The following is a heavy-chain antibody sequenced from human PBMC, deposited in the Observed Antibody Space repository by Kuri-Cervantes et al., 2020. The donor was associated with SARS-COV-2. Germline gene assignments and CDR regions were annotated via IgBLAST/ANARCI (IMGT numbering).Heavy chain of an antibody. J-gene: IGHJ3*02. D-gene: IGHD1-14*01. CDR1: GYTFTSYD. CDR2: INPRNGAT. V-gene: IGHV1-2*02. Sequence: ASVKVSCKASGYTFTSYDINWVRQATGQGLEWMGWINPRNGATNLAQKFQDRVTMTGDTSINTASMDLSRLRFDDTAVYFCARDRTGTNDAFEIWGQGTMVTVSS. CDR3: ARDRTGTNDAFEI.